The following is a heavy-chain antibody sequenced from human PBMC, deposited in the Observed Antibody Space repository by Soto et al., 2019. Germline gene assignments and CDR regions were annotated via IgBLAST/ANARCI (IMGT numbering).Heavy chain of an antibody. V-gene: IGHV4-59*01. CDR1: GGSISSYY. J-gene: IGHJ4*02. CDR3: ARAGSTWRDFFDY. CDR2: VYYSGTT. Sequence: QVQLQESGPGLVKPSETLSLTCTVSGGSISSYYWTWIRQPPGKGLEWVGYVYYSGTTYYNPSLQSRVTVSVDTSKNQFSLKVKSVTAADTAIYYCARAGSTWRDFFDYWGQGSLVTVSS. D-gene: IGHD6-13*01.